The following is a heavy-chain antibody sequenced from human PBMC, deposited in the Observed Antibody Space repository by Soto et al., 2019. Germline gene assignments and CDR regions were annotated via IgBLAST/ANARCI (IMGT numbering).Heavy chain of an antibody. D-gene: IGHD6-19*01. J-gene: IGHJ5*02. Sequence: QVQLVQSGAEVKKPGASVKVSCKASGYTFSSNGVSWVRQAPGQGLEWMGWISTFNGNAHYAQKFPGRVTMTTDTSTNTAYMELTSLRSDDTAVYYCARLHGYSSGWYDAWGQGPLVTVS. V-gene: IGHV1-18*04. CDR2: ISTFNGNA. CDR1: GYTFSSNG. CDR3: ARLHGYSSGWYDA.